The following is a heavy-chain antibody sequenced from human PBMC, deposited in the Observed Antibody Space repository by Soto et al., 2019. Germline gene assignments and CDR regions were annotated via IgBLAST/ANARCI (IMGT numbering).Heavy chain of an antibody. CDR3: ARDPQITMVRGAIMRRFDY. D-gene: IGHD3-10*01. CDR1: GYTFNSYG. V-gene: IGHV1-18*01. CDR2: ISAYNGNT. Sequence: GASVKVSCKASGYTFNSYGISWVRQAPEQGLEWMGWISAYNGNTNYAQKLQGRVTMTTDTSTSTAYMELRSLRSDDTAVYYCARDPQITMVRGAIMRRFDYWGQGTLVTVSS. J-gene: IGHJ4*02.